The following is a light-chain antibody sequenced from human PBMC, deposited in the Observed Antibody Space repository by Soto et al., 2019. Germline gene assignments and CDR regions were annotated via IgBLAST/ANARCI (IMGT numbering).Light chain of an antibody. Sequence: QSALAQPASVSGSPGQSITISCTGTSSDVGAFIYVSWYQQHPGKAPKLMIYDVNNRPSGVSNRFSGSKSGNTASLTISGLQAEDEADYYCSPYTTSSSYVFGAGTKVTVL. CDR2: DVN. CDR1: SSDVGAFIY. V-gene: IGLV2-14*01. J-gene: IGLJ1*01. CDR3: SPYTTSSSYV.